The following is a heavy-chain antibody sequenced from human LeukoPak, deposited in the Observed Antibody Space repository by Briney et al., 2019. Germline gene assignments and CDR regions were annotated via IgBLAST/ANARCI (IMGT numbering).Heavy chain of an antibody. D-gene: IGHD3-10*01. CDR3: AKATSGFGELFGH. CDR2: ISGGGCST. J-gene: IGHJ5*02. CDR1: GFTFSSYA. Sequence: GGSLRLSCAASGFTFSSYAMSWVRQTPGKGLEWVSPISGGGCSTYYADSVKGRFTISRDNSKNTLYLQMNSLRAEDTAVYYYAKATSGFGELFGHWGQGTLVTVSS. V-gene: IGHV3-23*01.